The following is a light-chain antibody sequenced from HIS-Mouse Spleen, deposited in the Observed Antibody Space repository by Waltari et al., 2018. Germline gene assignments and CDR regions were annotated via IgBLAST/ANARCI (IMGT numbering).Light chain of an antibody. CDR1: SSDVGGYTY. V-gene: IGLV2-14*03. CDR3: SSYTSSSTPNWV. J-gene: IGLJ3*02. CDR2: DVS. Sequence: QSALTQPASVSGSPGQSITISCTGTSSDVGGYTYVSWYQQHPGKAPKLMIYDVSNRPSGVSNRFSGSKSGNTASLTISGLQAEDEADYYCSSYTSSSTPNWVFGGGTKLTVL.